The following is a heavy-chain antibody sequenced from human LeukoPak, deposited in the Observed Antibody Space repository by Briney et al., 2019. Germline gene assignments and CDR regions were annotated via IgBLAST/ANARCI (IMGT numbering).Heavy chain of an antibody. J-gene: IGHJ6*02. Sequence: PGGSLRLSCAASGFTFSSYGMHWVRQAPGKGLEWVAVISYDGSNKYYADSVKGRFTISRDNSKNTLYLQMNSLRAEDTAVYYCAKEVVVVPAALLYYYGMDVWGQGTTVTVSS. V-gene: IGHV3-30*18. D-gene: IGHD2-2*01. CDR1: GFTFSSYG. CDR2: ISYDGSNK. CDR3: AKEVVVVPAALLYYYGMDV.